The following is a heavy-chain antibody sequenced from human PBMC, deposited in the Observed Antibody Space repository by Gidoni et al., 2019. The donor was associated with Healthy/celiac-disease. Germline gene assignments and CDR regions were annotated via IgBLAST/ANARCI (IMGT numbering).Heavy chain of an antibody. CDR2: IIPIFGTA. CDR3: AGFSYSDFWSGERAQTYYYYMDV. J-gene: IGHJ6*03. V-gene: IGHV1-69*01. CDR1: GGTFSSSA. Sequence: QVQLVQSGAEVKKPGSSVKVSCKASGGTFSSSAISWGRQAPGQGLEWMGGIIPIFGTANYAQKFQGRVTITADESTSTAYMELSSLRSEDTAVYYCAGFSYSDFWSGERAQTYYYYMDVWGKGTTVTVSS. D-gene: IGHD3-3*01.